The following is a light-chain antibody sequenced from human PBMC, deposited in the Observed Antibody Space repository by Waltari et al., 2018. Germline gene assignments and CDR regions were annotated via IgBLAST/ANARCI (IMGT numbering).Light chain of an antibody. Sequence: EIVMTQSPATLSVSPGERATLSCRASHSVNSNLAWYQQKPGQTSRLLIFGASTRATGIPARFSGGGSGTEFTLTISSLQSEDFAVYYCQQYNNWPRAFGQGTKVEIK. CDR1: HSVNSN. J-gene: IGKJ1*01. V-gene: IGKV3-15*01. CDR2: GAS. CDR3: QQYNNWPRA.